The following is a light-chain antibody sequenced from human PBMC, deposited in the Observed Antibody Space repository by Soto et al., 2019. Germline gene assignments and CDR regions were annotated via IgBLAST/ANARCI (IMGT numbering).Light chain of an antibody. V-gene: IGKV1-5*03. CDR1: QNIITW. Sequence: DIQMTQSPSTLSASEGDRVTITCRASQNIITWLAWYQQKPGKAPKLLVYRASTLESGVPSRFSGSGSGTEFTLTISSLQPDDFATYYCQQYNGYSGTFGQGTKVEIK. CDR2: RAS. J-gene: IGKJ1*01. CDR3: QQYNGYSGT.